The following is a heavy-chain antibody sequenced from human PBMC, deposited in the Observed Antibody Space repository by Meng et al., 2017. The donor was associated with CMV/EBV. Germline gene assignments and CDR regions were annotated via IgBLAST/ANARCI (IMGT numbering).Heavy chain of an antibody. CDR1: VGAISSGDYY. D-gene: IGHD3-3*01. V-gene: IGHV4-30-4*08. J-gene: IGHJ4*02. Sequence: QVRRQQPGPGWWRPSQTLSFTCSVSVGAISSGDYYWSWIRQPPGKGLEWIGYIYYSGSTYYNPSLKSRVTISVDTSKNQFSLKLSSVTAADTAVYYCARDNRRGGVDYWGQGTLVTVSS. CDR2: IYYSGST. CDR3: ARDNRRGGVDY.